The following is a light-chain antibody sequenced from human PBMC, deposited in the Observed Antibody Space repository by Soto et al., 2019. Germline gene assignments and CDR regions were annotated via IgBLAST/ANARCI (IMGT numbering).Light chain of an antibody. CDR2: GAS. CDR1: QSISSN. CDR3: QQYNDWPL. V-gene: IGKV3-15*01. Sequence: EIMMTQSPATLSVSPGERVTLSCRASQSISSNLAWYQDKPGQAPRLLIYGASTRATGIPARFSGSGSGTEFTLTISSLQSEDFAVYYCQQYNDWPLFGGGTKVEIK. J-gene: IGKJ4*01.